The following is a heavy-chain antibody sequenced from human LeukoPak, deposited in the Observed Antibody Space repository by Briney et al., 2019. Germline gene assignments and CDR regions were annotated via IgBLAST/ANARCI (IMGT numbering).Heavy chain of an antibody. CDR3: AKDRRGDFDY. D-gene: IGHD1-14*01. Sequence: PGGSLRLSCAASGLIFSSFGMHWVRQAPGKGLEWVAFIRYDGSNKYYADSVKGRFTISRDNSKNTLYLQMNSLRAEDTAVYYCAKDRRGDFDYWGQGTLVTVSS. J-gene: IGHJ4*02. V-gene: IGHV3-30*02. CDR1: GLIFSSFG. CDR2: IRYDGSNK.